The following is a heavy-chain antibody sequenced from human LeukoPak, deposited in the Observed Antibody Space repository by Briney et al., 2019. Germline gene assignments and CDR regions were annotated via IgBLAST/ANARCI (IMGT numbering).Heavy chain of an antibody. CDR2: IYSGGST. CDR1: GFTVSSNY. Sequence: GGSLRLSCAASGFTVSSNYMSWVRQAPGKGLEWVSVIYSGGSTYYADSVKGRFTISRDNSKNTLYLQMNSLRAEDTAVYYCAKDLEQWLVRGGFDYWGQGTLVTVSS. D-gene: IGHD6-19*01. V-gene: IGHV3-53*05. CDR3: AKDLEQWLVRGGFDY. J-gene: IGHJ4*02.